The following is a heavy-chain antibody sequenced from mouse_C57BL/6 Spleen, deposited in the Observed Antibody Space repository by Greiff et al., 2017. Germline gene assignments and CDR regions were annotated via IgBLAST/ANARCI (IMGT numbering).Heavy chain of an antibody. J-gene: IGHJ3*01. CDR2: IDPSDSYT. CDR3: ARNYYGTSWGFAY. CDR1: GYTFTSYW. V-gene: IGHV1-50*01. D-gene: IGHD1-1*01. Sequence: VKLQESGAELVKPGASVKLSCKASGYTFTSYWMQWVKQRPGQGLEWIGEIDPSDSYTNYNQKFKGKATLTVDTSSSTAYMQLSSLTSEDSAVYYCARNYYGTSWGFAYWGQGTLVTVSA.